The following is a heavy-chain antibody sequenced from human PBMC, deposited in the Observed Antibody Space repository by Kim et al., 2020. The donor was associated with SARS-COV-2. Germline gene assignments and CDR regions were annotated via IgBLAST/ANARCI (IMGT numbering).Heavy chain of an antibody. CDR2: ISAYNGNT. J-gene: IGHJ4*02. Sequence: ASVKVSCKASGYTFTSYGISWVRQAPGQGLEWMGWISAYNGNTNYAQKLQGRVTMTTDTSTSTAYMELRSLRSDDTAVYYCARGPGLGYYDSNPIVVWGQGTLVTVSS. V-gene: IGHV1-18*01. D-gene: IGHD3-22*01. CDR1: GYTFTSYG. CDR3: ARGPGLGYYDSNPIVV.